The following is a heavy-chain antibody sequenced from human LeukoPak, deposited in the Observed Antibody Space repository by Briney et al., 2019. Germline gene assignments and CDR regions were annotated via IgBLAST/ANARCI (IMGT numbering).Heavy chain of an antibody. V-gene: IGHV3-48*03. J-gene: IGHJ3*02. CDR1: GFTFNNYE. CDR2: ISGDGRTT. Sequence: GGSLRLSCAAPGFTFNNYEMNWVRQAPGKGLEWVAYISGDGRTTHYADSVKGRFTISRDNAKNSLYLQLNSLRAEDTAVYYCARDGGYSGFDYAFDIWGQGTMVTVSP. D-gene: IGHD5-12*01. CDR3: ARDGGYSGFDYAFDI.